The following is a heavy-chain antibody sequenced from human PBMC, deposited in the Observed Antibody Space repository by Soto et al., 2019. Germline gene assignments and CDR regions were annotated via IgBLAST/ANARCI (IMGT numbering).Heavy chain of an antibody. CDR3: ARNSGKGAFDI. D-gene: IGHD1-26*01. CDR1: GFTFSSYA. CDR2: ISYDGSNK. Sequence: QVPLVESGGGVVQPGRSLRLSCAASGFTFSSYAMHWVRQAPGKGLEWVAVISYDGSNKYYADSVKGRFTISRDNSKNTLYLQMNSLRAEDTAVYYCARNSGKGAFDIWGQGTMVTVSS. J-gene: IGHJ3*02. V-gene: IGHV3-30-3*01.